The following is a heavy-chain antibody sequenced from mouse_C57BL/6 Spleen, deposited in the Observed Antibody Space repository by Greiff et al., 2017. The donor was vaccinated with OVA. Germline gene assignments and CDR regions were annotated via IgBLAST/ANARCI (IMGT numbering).Heavy chain of an antibody. Sequence: VKLQESGAELVRPGTSVKVSCKASGYAFTNYLIEWVKQRPGQGLEWIGVINPGSGGNNYNEKFKGKATLTADKSSSTAYMQLSSLTSEDSAVYFCARTTTVGDYDAMDYWGQGTSVTVSS. J-gene: IGHJ4*01. CDR3: ARTTTVGDYDAMDY. D-gene: IGHD1-1*01. CDR1: GYAFTNYL. V-gene: IGHV1-54*01. CDR2: INPGSGGN.